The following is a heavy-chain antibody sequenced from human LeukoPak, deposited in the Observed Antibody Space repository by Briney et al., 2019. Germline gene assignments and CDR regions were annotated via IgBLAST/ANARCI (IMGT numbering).Heavy chain of an antibody. Sequence: GGSLRLSCAASGFTFSSYAMSWVRQAPGKGLEWVSAISGSGSSTYHADSVKGRFTISRDNSKNTLYLQMNSLRAEDTAVYYCAKGAGYYYVSNYFDYWGQGTLVTVSS. CDR3: AKGAGYYYVSNYFDY. CDR2: ISGSGSST. J-gene: IGHJ4*02. V-gene: IGHV3-23*01. D-gene: IGHD3-22*01. CDR1: GFTFSSYA.